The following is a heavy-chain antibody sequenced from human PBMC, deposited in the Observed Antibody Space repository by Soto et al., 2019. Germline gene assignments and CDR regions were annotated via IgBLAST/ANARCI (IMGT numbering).Heavy chain of an antibody. CDR1: GGTFSSYA. V-gene: IGHV1-69*01. D-gene: IGHD3-10*01. CDR2: IIPNFGTA. J-gene: IGHJ6*02. CDR3: ARDGRGGNYGMDV. Sequence: QVQLVQSGAEVKKPGSSVKVSCKASGGTFSSYAISWVRQAPGQGLEWMGGIIPNFGTANYAQKFPCRVTITADESTSTAYMELRSLRSEDTDVYYCARDGRGGNYGMDVWGQGTTVTVSS.